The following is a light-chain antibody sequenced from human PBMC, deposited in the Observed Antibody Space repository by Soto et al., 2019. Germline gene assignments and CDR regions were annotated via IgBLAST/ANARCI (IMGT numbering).Light chain of an antibody. J-gene: IGKJ4*01. CDR1: QSVSSS. CDR2: DAS. CDR3: QERSNWALT. V-gene: IGKV3-11*01. Sequence: EIVLTQSPATLSLSPGEIATLSCRASQSVSSSLAWYQQKPGQAPRLLIYDASNRATAIPARFSGSGSGTDFNLTISSLEPEDFAVYYCQERSNWALTFGGGTKVEI.